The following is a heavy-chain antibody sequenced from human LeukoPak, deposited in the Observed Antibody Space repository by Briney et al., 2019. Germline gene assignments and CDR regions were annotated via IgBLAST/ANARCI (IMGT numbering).Heavy chain of an antibody. Sequence: SQTLSLTCTVSGGSISSGDYYWSWIRQPPGKGLEWIGYIYYSGSTYYNPSLKSRVTISVDTSKNQFPLKLSSVTAADTAVYYCARVGSYYYDSSGNPLADAFDIWGQGTMVTVSS. V-gene: IGHV4-30-4*01. CDR3: ARVGSYYYDSSGNPLADAFDI. CDR1: GGSISSGDYY. CDR2: IYYSGST. D-gene: IGHD3-22*01. J-gene: IGHJ3*02.